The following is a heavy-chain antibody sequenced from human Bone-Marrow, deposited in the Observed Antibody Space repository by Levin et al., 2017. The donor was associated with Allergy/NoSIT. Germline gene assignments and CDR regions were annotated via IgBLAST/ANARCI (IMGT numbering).Heavy chain of an antibody. Sequence: SQTLSLTCTVSGGSISSYYWSWIRQPPGKGLEWIGYIYYSGSTNYNPSLTSRVTISVDTSKNQFSLTLSSLTAADTAVYYCARHSYCGGDCYSVAFDWCDPCGQGTRVTVSS. D-gene: IGHD2-21*02. CDR2: IYYSGST. V-gene: IGHV4-59*08. CDR1: GGSISSYY. CDR3: ARHSYCGGDCYSVAFDWCDP. J-gene: IGHJ5*02.